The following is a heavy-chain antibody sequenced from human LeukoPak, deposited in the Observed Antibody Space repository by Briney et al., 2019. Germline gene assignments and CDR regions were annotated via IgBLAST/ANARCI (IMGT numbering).Heavy chain of an antibody. CDR3: ARRGPSGRSLDY. J-gene: IGHJ4*02. D-gene: IGHD1-26*01. Sequence: SETLSLTCNVSGGSISSSSYYWGWIRQPPGKGLEWIGSMYYGGSTYYNPSLKSRVTISVDTSKNQFSLKPSSVTAADTAVYYCARRGPSGRSLDYWGQGTLVTVSS. CDR1: GGSISSSSYY. V-gene: IGHV4-39*01. CDR2: MYYGGST.